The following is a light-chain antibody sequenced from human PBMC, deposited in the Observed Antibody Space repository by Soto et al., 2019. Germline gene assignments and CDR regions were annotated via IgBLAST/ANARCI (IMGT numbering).Light chain of an antibody. V-gene: IGKV3-20*01. J-gene: IGKJ4*01. CDR2: GAS. Sequence: EIVLTQSPGTLSLSPGERATLSCRASQSVSSSFLAWYQQKPGQAPRLLIYGASSRATGIPDRFSGSGSGTDFTLPISRLEPEDVAGYYWPQYGSSPLTFGGGTKVEIK. CDR3: PQYGSSPLT. CDR1: QSVSSSF.